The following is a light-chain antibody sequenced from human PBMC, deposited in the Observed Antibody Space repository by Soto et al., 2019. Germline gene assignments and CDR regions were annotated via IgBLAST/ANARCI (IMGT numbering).Light chain of an antibody. CDR2: EVS. CDR3: SLYAGSNNFV. V-gene: IGLV2-8*01. CDR1: SSDVVDYNY. Sequence: QSVLTQPPSASGSPGQSVTISCTGTSSDVVDYNYVSWYQQHPGKAPKLMTYEVSKRPSGVPDRFSGSKSGNTASLTVSGLQAEDEADYYCSLYAGSNNFVFGTGTKVTVL. J-gene: IGLJ1*01.